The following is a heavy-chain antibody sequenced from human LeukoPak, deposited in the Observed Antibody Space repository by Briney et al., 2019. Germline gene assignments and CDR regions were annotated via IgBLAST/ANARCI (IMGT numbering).Heavy chain of an antibody. CDR3: ARDKGVVVITIADY. CDR2: ISYDGRNK. D-gene: IGHD3-22*01. V-gene: IGHV3-30-3*01. J-gene: IGHJ4*02. Sequence: GGSLRLSCAASGFTFSSYAMHWVRQAPGKGLEWVAVISYDGRNKYYADSVKGRFTISRDNSKNTLYLQMNSLRAEDTAVYYCARDKGVVVITIADYWGQGTLVTVS. CDR1: GFTFSSYA.